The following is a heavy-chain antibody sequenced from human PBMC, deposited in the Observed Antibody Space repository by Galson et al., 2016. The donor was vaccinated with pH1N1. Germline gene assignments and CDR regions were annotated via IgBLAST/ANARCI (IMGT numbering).Heavy chain of an antibody. V-gene: IGHV4-59*08. CDR1: GGSISGYY. J-gene: IGHJ4*02. CDR3: ARLHPFDGDPSSYFDY. D-gene: IGHD4-17*01. Sequence: ETLSLTCTVSGGSISGYYWSWIRQPPGKGLEWIGYIYYSGSTNYNPSLKSRVTISVDTSKYQFSLKLSSVTAAYAAVYYCARLHPFDGDPSSYFDYWGQGTLVTVSS. CDR2: IYYSGST.